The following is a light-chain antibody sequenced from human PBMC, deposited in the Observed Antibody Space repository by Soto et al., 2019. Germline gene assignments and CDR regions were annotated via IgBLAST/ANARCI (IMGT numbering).Light chain of an antibody. V-gene: IGLV1-40*01. CDR3: QSYDSGLSGVL. CDR1: RSNIGADYD. CDR2: ANN. J-gene: IGLJ2*01. Sequence: QTVVTQPPSVSGAPGQRVTISCTGSRSNIGADYDVHWYQHLPGTAPKLLIYANNNRPSGVPDRFSGSKSGTSASLAITGLQAEYEADYFCQSYDSGLSGVLFGEGTKLTVL.